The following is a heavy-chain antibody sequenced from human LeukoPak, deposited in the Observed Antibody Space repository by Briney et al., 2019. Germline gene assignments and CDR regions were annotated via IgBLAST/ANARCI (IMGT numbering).Heavy chain of an antibody. CDR1: GFSFNSYW. CDR3: ARRAYDSRPEAPTDY. CDR2: IRQDGSEK. V-gene: IGHV3-7*01. D-gene: IGHD3-22*01. Sequence: GGSLRLSCAASGFSFNSYWMEWVRQAPGMGLEWVANIRQDGSEKLYVDSVKGRFTISRDNARNSLYLQMNSLRVEETAVYFCARRAYDSRPEAPTDYWGPGTLVTVSS. J-gene: IGHJ4*02.